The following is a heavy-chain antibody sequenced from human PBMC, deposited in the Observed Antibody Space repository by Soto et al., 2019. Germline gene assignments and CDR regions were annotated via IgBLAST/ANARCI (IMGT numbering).Heavy chain of an antibody. CDR2: IYYGGNA. J-gene: IGHJ4*02. V-gene: IGHV4-39*01. Sequence: QLQLQESGPGLVKPSETLSLTCSVSDDSINSDKYYWGWIRQPPGKGREWIGSIYYGGNAYYNPSLQTRVTLPLDKSRSQFSLKLNSVTAADSAVYFCARLEGLATISYYFDFWGPGALVTVSS. D-gene: IGHD3-9*01. CDR1: DDSINSDKYY. CDR3: ARLEGLATISYYFDF.